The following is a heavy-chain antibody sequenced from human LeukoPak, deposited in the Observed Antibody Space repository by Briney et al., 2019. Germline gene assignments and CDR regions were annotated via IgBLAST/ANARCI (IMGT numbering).Heavy chain of an antibody. Sequence: GSLRLSCVASGFTFTNSAMSWVRQAPGKGLEWVSSISATGRTTYYADPVKGRFTISRDSSKNTLYLQMNSLRAEDTAVYYCAKDREYLNWFDPWGQGTLVTVSS. V-gene: IGHV3-23*01. D-gene: IGHD2/OR15-2a*01. CDR3: AKDREYLNWFDP. CDR1: GFTFTNSA. J-gene: IGHJ5*02. CDR2: ISATGRTT.